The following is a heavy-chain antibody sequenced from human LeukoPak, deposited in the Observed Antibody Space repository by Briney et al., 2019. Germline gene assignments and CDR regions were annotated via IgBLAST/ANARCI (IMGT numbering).Heavy chain of an antibody. CDR1: GGSISSGDYY. CDR2: IYYSGST. CDR3: ARVVGASYDAFDI. D-gene: IGHD1-26*01. V-gene: IGHV4-30-4*01. J-gene: IGHJ3*02. Sequence: SQTLSLTCTVSGGSISSGDYYWSWIRQPPGKGLEWIGYIYYSGSTYYNSSLKSRVTISVDTSKNQFSLKLSSVTAADTAVYYCARVVGASYDAFDIWGQGTMVTVSS.